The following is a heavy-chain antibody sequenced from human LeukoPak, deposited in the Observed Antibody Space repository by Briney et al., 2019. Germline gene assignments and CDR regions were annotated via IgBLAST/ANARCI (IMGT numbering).Heavy chain of an antibody. Sequence: GASVKVSCKASGYTFTSYGISWVRQAPGQGLEWMGRIIPIFGTANYAQKFQGRVTITTDESTSTAYMELSSLRSEDTAVYYCASEVTGNYGDYVSYYYYYMDVWGKGTTVTVSS. D-gene: IGHD4-17*01. CDR1: GYTFTSYG. CDR3: ASEVTGNYGDYVSYYYYYMDV. CDR2: IIPIFGTA. V-gene: IGHV1-69*05. J-gene: IGHJ6*03.